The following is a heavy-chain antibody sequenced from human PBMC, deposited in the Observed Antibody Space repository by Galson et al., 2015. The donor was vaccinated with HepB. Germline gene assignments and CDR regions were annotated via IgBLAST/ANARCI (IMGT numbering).Heavy chain of an antibody. Sequence: SLRLSCAASGFTFSDYYMSWIRQVPGKGLEWVSYIRSTGDLIYYADSVKGRFTISRDNARNSLYLQMNNLRVEDTAFYYCAREPPPVGAKTWALFAPSGPATLVTVS. CDR1: GFTFSDYY. CDR3: AREPPPVGAKTWALFAP. CDR2: IRSTGDLI. V-gene: IGHV3-11*01. J-gene: IGHJ5*02. D-gene: IGHD1-26*01.